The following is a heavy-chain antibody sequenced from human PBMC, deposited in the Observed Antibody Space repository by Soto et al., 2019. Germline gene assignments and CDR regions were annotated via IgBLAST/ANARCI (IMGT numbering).Heavy chain of an antibody. J-gene: IGHJ4*02. Sequence: QVQLVESGGGVVQPGRSLRLSCAASGFTFSSYAMHWVRQAPGKGLEWVAVISYDGSNKYYADSVKGRFTISRDNSKNTLYLQRNSLRAEDTAVYYCARDRYCSGGSCYSYYFDYWGQGALVTVCS. CDR1: GFTFSSYA. D-gene: IGHD2-15*01. CDR2: ISYDGSNK. CDR3: ARDRYCSGGSCYSYYFDY. V-gene: IGHV3-30-3*01.